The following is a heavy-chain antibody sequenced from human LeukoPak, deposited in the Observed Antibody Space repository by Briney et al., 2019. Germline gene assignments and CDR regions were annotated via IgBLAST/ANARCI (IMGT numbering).Heavy chain of an antibody. D-gene: IGHD6-13*01. CDR2: INPSDGST. J-gene: IGHJ4*02. V-gene: IGHV1-46*04. CDR1: GYTFTSYY. CDR3: AREMGATAGAHFDY. Sequence: ASVKVSCKASGYTFTSYYMHWVRQAPGQGLEWMGLINPSDGSTTDTEKLQGRVTMTRDTSTSTLYMEVSSLRSEDTAVYYCAREMGATAGAHFDYWGQGTLVTVSS.